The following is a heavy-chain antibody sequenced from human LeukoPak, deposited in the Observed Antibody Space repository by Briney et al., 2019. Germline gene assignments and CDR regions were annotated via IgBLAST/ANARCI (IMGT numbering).Heavy chain of an antibody. Sequence: ASVKVSCKAFGYPFTSYNVNWVRQATGQGLEWMGWMNTNSGNTGYSQNFQGRVTMTRDTSISTAYMELSSLMSEDTAVYYCARGLPKAVFGVVIEDWGQGTLVTVSS. D-gene: IGHD3-3*01. J-gene: IGHJ1*01. CDR2: MNTNSGNT. CDR3: ARGLPKAVFGVVIED. CDR1: GYPFTSYN. V-gene: IGHV1-8*01.